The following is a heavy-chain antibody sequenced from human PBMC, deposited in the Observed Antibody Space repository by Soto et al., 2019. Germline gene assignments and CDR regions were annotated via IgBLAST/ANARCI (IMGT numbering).Heavy chain of an antibody. D-gene: IGHD3-10*01. V-gene: IGHV3-23*01. Sequence: LSLTCAASGFTFSNYAVSWVRQAPGKGLEWVSSISGGGGSTYYADSVKGRFTISRDNSKSTLYLQINSLRAEDTAVYYCAKYYGSGSYYHFDYWGQGTLVTVSS. J-gene: IGHJ4*02. CDR3: AKYYGSGSYYHFDY. CDR2: ISGGGGST. CDR1: GFTFSNYA.